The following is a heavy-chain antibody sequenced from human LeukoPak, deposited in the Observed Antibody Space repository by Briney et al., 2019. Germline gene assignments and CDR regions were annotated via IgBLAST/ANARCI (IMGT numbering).Heavy chain of an antibody. J-gene: IGHJ6*03. CDR2: IYYSGST. D-gene: IGHD3-3*01. CDR1: GGSISSYY. Sequence: SETLSLTCTVSGGSISSYYWSWIRQPPGKGLEWIGYIYYSGSTNYNPSLKSRVTISVDTSKNQFSLKLSSVTVADTAVYYCAREAWSGDFWSGYKNKYYYYYYMDVWDKGTTVTVSS. V-gene: IGHV4-59*01. CDR3: AREAWSGDFWSGYKNKYYYYYYMDV.